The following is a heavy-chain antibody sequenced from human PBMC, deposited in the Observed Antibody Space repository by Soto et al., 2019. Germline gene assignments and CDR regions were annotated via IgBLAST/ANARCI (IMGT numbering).Heavy chain of an antibody. V-gene: IGHV4-39*01. D-gene: IGHD5-18*01. CDR2: IYYSGRP. J-gene: IGHJ4*02. CDR3: ARRAVEMVTQYYFDY. Sequence: QLQLQESGPGLVKPSETLSLTCTVSGGSISSSSYYWGWIRQPPGKGLEWIGSIYYSGRPYYNPSLKSRVTISVDTSKNQFSLKLSSVTAADTAVYYCARRAVEMVTQYYFDYWGQGTLVTVSS. CDR1: GGSISSSSYY.